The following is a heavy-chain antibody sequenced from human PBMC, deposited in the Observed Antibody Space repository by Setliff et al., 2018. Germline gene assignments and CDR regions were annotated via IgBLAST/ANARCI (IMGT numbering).Heavy chain of an antibody. J-gene: IGHJ4*02. CDR1: GFSLRIFW. V-gene: IGHV3-7*03. CDR3: ARLVMRGTIDFLDF. CDR2: IKQDGSEK. Sequence: GGSLRLSCAASGFSLRIFWMSWVRQTPGRGLEWVATIKQDGSEKFYVDSVKGRFTISRDNAQNSVSLEMNALRAEDTAVYYCARLVMRGTIDFLDFWGQGTLVTVSS. D-gene: IGHD1-7*01.